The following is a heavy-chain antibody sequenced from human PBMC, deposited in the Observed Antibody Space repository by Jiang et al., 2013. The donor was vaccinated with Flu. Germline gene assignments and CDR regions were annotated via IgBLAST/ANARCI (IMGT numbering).Heavy chain of an antibody. J-gene: IGHJ6*02. CDR3: ARDGRAYGMDV. Sequence: GYSWSWIRQPPGRAWMDGFIYPMGAPTTARPSRVESPYLLDSSENQFSLRVTSVTAADTAVYYCARDGRAYGMDVWGQGTTVIVSS. CDR2: IYPMGAP. CDR1: GYS. V-gene: IGHV4-30-2*01. D-gene: IGHD1-14*01.